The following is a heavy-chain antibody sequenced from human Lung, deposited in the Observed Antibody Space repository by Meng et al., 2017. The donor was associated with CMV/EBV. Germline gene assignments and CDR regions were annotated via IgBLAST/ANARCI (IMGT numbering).Heavy chain of an antibody. CDR1: GFTFSSYA. CDR3: ASLRYSSGWLYYYYGMDV. V-gene: IGHV3-21*01. D-gene: IGHD6-19*01. J-gene: IGHJ6*02. CDR2: ISSSSSYI. Sequence: GGSXRLSCAASGFTFSSYAMHWVRQAPGKGLEWVSSISSSSSYIYYADSVKGRFTISRDNAKNSLYLQMNSLRAEDTAVYYCASLRYSSGWLYYYYGMDVWXQGTXVTVSS.